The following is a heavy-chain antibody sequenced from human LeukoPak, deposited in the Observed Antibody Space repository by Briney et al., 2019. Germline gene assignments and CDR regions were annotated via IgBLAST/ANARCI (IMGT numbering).Heavy chain of an antibody. D-gene: IGHD3-10*01. J-gene: IGHJ5*02. CDR3: AREDYYGSGSFSNWLDP. CDR2: MNPNSGNT. V-gene: IGHV1-8*01. CDR1: GYTLTELP. Sequence: GASVKVSCNVSGYTLTELPMHWVRQAPGQGLEWMGWMNPNSGNTGYAQKFQGRVTMTRNTSITTAYMELRSLKSDDTAVYYCAREDYYGSGSFSNWLDPWGQGTLVTVSS.